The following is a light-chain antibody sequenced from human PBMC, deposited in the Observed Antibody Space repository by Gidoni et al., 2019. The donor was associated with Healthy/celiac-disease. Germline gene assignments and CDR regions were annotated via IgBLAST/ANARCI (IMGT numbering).Light chain of an antibody. CDR2: DAS. V-gene: IGKV3-11*01. CDR1: QSVSSY. J-gene: IGKJ5*01. CDR3: QQRSNWTPIT. Sequence: EIVFTQSPATLSLSPGERATLSCRASQSVSSYLDWYQQKPGQAPRLLIYDASNRATGIPARFSGSGSGTDFTLTISSLEPEDFAVYYCQQRSNWTPITFGQGTRLEIK.